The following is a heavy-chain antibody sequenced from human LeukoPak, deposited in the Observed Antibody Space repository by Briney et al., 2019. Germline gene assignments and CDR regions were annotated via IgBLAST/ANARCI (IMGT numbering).Heavy chain of an antibody. V-gene: IGHV3-23*01. J-gene: IGHJ6*03. Sequence: GGSLRLSCAASGFTFSSYGMSWVRQAPGKGLEWVSSLSGSGGSTYYADSVKGRFTISRDNSKNTLYLQVNSLRAEDTAIYYCAKNGDRGAYCTGGTCYPYFYYYMDVWGKGTTVTI. CDR3: AKNGDRGAYCTGGTCYPYFYYYMDV. CDR2: LSGSGGST. D-gene: IGHD2-15*01. CDR1: GFTFSSYG.